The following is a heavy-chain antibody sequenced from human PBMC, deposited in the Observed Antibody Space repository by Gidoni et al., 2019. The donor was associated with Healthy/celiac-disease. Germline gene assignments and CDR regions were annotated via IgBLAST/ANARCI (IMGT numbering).Heavy chain of an antibody. Sequence: QLQLQESGPGLVKPSETLSLTCTVSGGSIRSSSYYWGWIRQPPGKGLEWIGSIYYSGSTYYNPSLKSRVTISVDTSKNQFSLKLSSVTAADTAVYYCASRGYSYGYFYWGQGTLVTVSS. CDR1: GGSIRSSSYY. V-gene: IGHV4-39*01. CDR3: ASRGYSYGYFY. CDR2: IYYSGST. D-gene: IGHD5-18*01. J-gene: IGHJ4*02.